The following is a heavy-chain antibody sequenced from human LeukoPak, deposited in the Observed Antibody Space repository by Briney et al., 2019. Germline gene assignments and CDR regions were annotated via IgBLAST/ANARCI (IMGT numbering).Heavy chain of an antibody. CDR2: IIPIFGTA. CDR3: ATVAARDAFAI. CDR1: RGTFSSYT. V-gene: IGHV1-69*06. D-gene: IGHD6-13*01. J-gene: IGHJ3*02. Sequence: ASVKVSCKASRGTFSSYTISWVRQAPGQGLEWMGGIIPIFGTANYAQKFQGRVTITADKSTSTAYMELSSLRSEDTAVYYCATVAARDAFAIWGQGTMVTVSS.